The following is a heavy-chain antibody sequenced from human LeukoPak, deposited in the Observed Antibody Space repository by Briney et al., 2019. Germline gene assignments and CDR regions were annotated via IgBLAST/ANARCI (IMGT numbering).Heavy chain of an antibody. V-gene: IGHV4-4*02. CDR3: VRGGTYYLPY. CDR1: GVSITDNW. D-gene: IGHD1-26*01. CDR2: ILHTGPT. Sequence: SETLSLTCAVSGVSITDNWWSWVRQPPGKGLEWIGEILHTGPTNFDPSLKSRVTISMDKSKNQLSLRLNSVTAADTAIYYCVRGGTYYLPYWGQGILVTVSS. J-gene: IGHJ4*02.